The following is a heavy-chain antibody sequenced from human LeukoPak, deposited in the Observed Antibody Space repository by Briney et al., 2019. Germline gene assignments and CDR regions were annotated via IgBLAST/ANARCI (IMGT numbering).Heavy chain of an antibody. Sequence: GGSLRLSCAASGFTFSSYAMHWVRQAPGKGLEWVAVISYDGSNKYYADSVKGRFTISRDNSKNTLYLQMNSPRAEDTAVYYCARDQSDFWSIGYYYMDVWGKGTTVTVSS. CDR2: ISYDGSNK. V-gene: IGHV3-30-3*01. CDR1: GFTFSSYA. J-gene: IGHJ6*03. CDR3: ARDQSDFWSIGYYYMDV. D-gene: IGHD3-3*01.